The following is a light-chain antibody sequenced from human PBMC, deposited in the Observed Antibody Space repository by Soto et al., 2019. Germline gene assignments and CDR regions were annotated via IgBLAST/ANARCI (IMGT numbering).Light chain of an antibody. CDR2: EVT. CDR3: RSYTSSSTLV. V-gene: IGLV2-14*01. Sequence: QSALTQPASVSGSPGQSITISCTGTSSDGGGYKYVSWYQQHPGKAPKLMIYEVTNRPSGVSNRFSGSKSGNTASLTLSGLHTEDEAYYYCRSYTSSSTLVFGGGTKLTV. CDR1: SSDGGGYKY. J-gene: IGLJ3*02.